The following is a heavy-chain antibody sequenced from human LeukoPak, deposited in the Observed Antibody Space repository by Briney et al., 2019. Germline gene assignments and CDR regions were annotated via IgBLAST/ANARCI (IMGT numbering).Heavy chain of an antibody. CDR1: GYTFTSYH. D-gene: IGHD6-13*01. CDR3: ARTAGIAAAGNNWFDP. CDR2: INPSGGST. Sequence: ASVKVSCKASGYTFTSYHMHWVRQAPGQGLEWMGIINPSGGSTSYAQKFQGRVTMTRDTSTSTVYMELSSLRSEDTAVYYCARTAGIAAAGNNWFDPWGQGTLVTVSS. J-gene: IGHJ5*02. V-gene: IGHV1-46*01.